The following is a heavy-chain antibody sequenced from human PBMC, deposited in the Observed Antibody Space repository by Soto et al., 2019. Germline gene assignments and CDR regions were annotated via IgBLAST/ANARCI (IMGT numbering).Heavy chain of an antibody. CDR1: GVSVSSNY. D-gene: IGHD2-8*01. J-gene: IGHJ4*02. Sequence: QPGGSLRLSCVASGVSVSSNYMTWVRQAPGKGLEWVSVIYTGGTTYYADSVRGRFTISRDISKNTVFLQMNSLRAEDTAVYYCARQFCSNGVCSKYYFDYWGQGTLVTVSS. CDR3: ARQFCSNGVCSKYYFDY. CDR2: IYTGGTT. V-gene: IGHV3-53*01.